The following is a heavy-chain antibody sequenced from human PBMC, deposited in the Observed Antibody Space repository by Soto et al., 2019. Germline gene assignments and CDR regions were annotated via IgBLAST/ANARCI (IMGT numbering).Heavy chain of an antibody. Sequence: GGSLRLSCAASGFTFSNFAMTWVRLAPGRGLEWVSAITGNGDSPYYAGSVKGRFTISRDNSKNTLYLQMNSLRAEDTALYYCARGPPVDDERPVYAYGYFYYYGMDVWGQGTTVTVSS. CDR1: GFTFSNFA. J-gene: IGHJ6*02. CDR3: ARGPPVDDERPVYAYGYFYYYGMDV. V-gene: IGHV3-23*01. CDR2: ITGNGDSP. D-gene: IGHD3-10*01.